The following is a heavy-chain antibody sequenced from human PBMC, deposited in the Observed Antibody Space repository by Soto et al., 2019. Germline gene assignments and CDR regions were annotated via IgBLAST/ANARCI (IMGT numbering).Heavy chain of an antibody. J-gene: IGHJ3*02. V-gene: IGHV1-18*01. CDR1: GSTFTSDG. CDR3: ARDSSHGAFDI. CDR2: ISAYNGNT. Sequence: ASVKVACQASGSTFTSDGISWVRQAPGQGLEWMGWISAYNGNTNYAQKLQGRVTMTTDTSTSTAYMELRSLRSDDTAVYYCARDSSHGAFDIWGQGTMVTVSS.